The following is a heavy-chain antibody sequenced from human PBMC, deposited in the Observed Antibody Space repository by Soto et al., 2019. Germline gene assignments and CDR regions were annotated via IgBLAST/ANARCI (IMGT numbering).Heavy chain of an antibody. D-gene: IGHD4-17*01. J-gene: IGHJ4*02. V-gene: IGHV4-59*01. CDR1: GGSISSYY. CDR2: IYYSGST. CDR3: ARGGYGDYEYDY. Sequence: PSETLSLTCTGSGGSISSYYWSWIRQPPGKGLEWIGYIYYSGSTNYNPSLKSRVTISVDTSKNQFSLKLSSVTAADTAAYYCARGGYGDYEYDYWGQGTLVTVSS.